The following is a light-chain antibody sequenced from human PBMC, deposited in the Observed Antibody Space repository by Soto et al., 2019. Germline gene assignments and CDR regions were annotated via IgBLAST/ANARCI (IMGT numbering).Light chain of an antibody. J-gene: IGKJ2*01. CDR3: LQHDNVPT. V-gene: IGKV3D-20*02. CDR1: QTVRNNY. CDR2: DAS. Sequence: EFVLTQSPGTLSLSPGERATLSCRASQTVRNNYLAWYQQKPGQAPRLLIYDASSRATGIPDRFSGGGSGTDFTLTISRLEPEDFATYFCLQHDNVPTFGLGTKLEVK.